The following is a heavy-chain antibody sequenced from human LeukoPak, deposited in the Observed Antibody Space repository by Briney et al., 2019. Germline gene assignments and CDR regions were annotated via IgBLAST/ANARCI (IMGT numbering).Heavy chain of an antibody. V-gene: IGHV3-7*05. CDR3: AREFFGADYFDF. D-gene: IGHD3-3*01. Sequence: GGSLRLSCAAYGFTFSRNWMNWVRQAPGKGLEWVANIKQDGSEKYYVGSVKGRFTISRDNARNSLYLQMNSLRAEDTAVYYCAREFFGADYFDFWGQGTLVTVSS. CDR2: IKQDGSEK. J-gene: IGHJ4*02. CDR1: GFTFSRNW.